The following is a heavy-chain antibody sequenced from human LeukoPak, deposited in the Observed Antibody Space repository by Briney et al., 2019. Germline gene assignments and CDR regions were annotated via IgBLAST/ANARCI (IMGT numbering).Heavy chain of an antibody. CDR1: GFTFGSYG. CDR2: IRYDGSNK. D-gene: IGHD5-18*01. Sequence: GGSLRLSCAASGFTFGSYGMHWVRQAPGKGLEWVAFIRYDGSNKYYADSVKGRFTISRDNSKNTLYLQMNSLRAEDTAVYYCAKEYRGYSYGLFDYWGQGTLVTVSS. V-gene: IGHV3-30*02. CDR3: AKEYRGYSYGLFDY. J-gene: IGHJ4*02.